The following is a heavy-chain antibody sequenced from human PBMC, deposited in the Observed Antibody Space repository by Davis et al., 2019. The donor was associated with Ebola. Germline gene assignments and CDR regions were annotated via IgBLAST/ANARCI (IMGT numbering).Heavy chain of an antibody. CDR3: ARDLLLEWLLCGMDV. V-gene: IGHV3-73*01. CDR1: GFTFSGSA. CDR2: IRSKANSYAT. J-gene: IGHJ6*02. Sequence: GESLKISCAASGFTFSGSAMHWVRQASGKGLEWVGRIRSKANSYATAYAASVKGRFTISRDDSKNTAYLQMNSLKTEDTAVYYCARDLLLEWLLCGMDVWGQGTTVTVSS. D-gene: IGHD3-3*01.